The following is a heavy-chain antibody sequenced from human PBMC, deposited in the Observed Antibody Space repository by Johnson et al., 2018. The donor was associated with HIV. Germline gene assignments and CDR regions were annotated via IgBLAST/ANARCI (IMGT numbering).Heavy chain of an antibody. D-gene: IGHD6-13*01. J-gene: IGHJ3*02. V-gene: IGHV3-30*03. CDR3: ARGWGGQQPI. CDR1: GFTFSSYW. Sequence: QVQLVESGGGLVKPGGSLRLSCAASGFTFSSYWMHWVRQAPGKGLEWVAVISYDGSNNYYADSVKGRFTISRDDSKNTLFLQMNSLRTEDTAVYYCARGWGGQQPIWGQGTMVTVSS. CDR2: ISYDGSNN.